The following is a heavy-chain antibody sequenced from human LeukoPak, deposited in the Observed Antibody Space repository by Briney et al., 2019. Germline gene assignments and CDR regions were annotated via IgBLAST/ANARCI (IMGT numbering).Heavy chain of an antibody. CDR2: IIPIFGTA. CDR3: ARDMAGTTGKGNDAFDI. J-gene: IGHJ3*02. Sequence: SVKVSCKASGYTFTGYYMHWVRQAPGQGLEWMGGIIPIFGTANYAQKFQGRVTITADESTSTAYMELSSLRSEDTAVYYCARDMAGTTGKGNDAFDIWGQGTMVTVSS. D-gene: IGHD1-1*01. V-gene: IGHV1-69*13. CDR1: GYTFTGYY.